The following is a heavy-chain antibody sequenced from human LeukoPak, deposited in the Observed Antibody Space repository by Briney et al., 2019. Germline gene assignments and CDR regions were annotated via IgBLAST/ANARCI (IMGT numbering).Heavy chain of an antibody. V-gene: IGHV5-51*01. D-gene: IGHD6-13*01. CDR2: IYPGDSDT. Sequence: GESLKISCKGSGYSFTSYWIGWVRQMPGKGLEWMGIIYPGDSDTRYSPSFQGQVTISADKYISTAYLQWSSLKASDTAMYYCARSGYSSNWSLDYWGQGTLVTVSS. CDR1: GYSFTSYW. J-gene: IGHJ4*02. CDR3: ARSGYSSNWSLDY.